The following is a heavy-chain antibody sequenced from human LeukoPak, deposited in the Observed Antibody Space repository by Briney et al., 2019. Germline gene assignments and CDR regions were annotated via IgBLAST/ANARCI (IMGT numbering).Heavy chain of an antibody. CDR3: ARGSGWNSFDP. J-gene: IGHJ5*02. D-gene: IGHD6-19*01. CDR1: GGSISTDLYY. CDR2: IYSNGWT. Sequence: SETLSLTCTVSGGSISTDLYYWTWIRQPAGKGLEWIGRIYSNGWTDYNPPLKSRVSISIDTSKNHFPLKMSLATAADTALYYCARGSGWNSFDPWGQGTLVTVSS. V-gene: IGHV4-61*02.